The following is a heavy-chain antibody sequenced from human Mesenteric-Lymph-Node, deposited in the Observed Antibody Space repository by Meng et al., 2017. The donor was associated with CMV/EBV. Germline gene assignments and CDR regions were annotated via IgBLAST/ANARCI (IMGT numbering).Heavy chain of an antibody. D-gene: IGHD3-22*01. CDR1: GYSISSGYY. Sequence: SETLSLTCTVSGYSISSGYYWGWIRQPPGKGLEWIGSIYHSGSTYYNPSLKSRVTISVDTSKNQFSLKLSSVTAADTAVYYCARMIATGCFDYWGQGTLVTVSS. CDR3: ARMIATGCFDY. J-gene: IGHJ4*02. V-gene: IGHV4-38-2*02. CDR2: IYHSGST.